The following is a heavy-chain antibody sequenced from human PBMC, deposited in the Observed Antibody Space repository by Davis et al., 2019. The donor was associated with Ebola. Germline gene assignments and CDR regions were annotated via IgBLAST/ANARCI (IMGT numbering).Heavy chain of an antibody. V-gene: IGHV1-46*01. CDR3: ARNKTRVGGKGEFDP. J-gene: IGHJ5*02. D-gene: IGHD3-16*01. Sequence: ASVKVSCKASGYTFTSYYMHWVRQAPGQGLEWMGIINPSGGSTSYAQKFQGRVTMTRDTSTSTVYMELSSLRSEDTAVYYCARNKTRVGGKGEFDPWGQGTLVTVSS. CDR2: INPSGGST. CDR1: GYTFTSYY.